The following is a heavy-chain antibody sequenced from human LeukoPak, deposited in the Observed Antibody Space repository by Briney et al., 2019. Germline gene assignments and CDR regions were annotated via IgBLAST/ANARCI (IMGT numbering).Heavy chain of an antibody. D-gene: IGHD2-2*02. V-gene: IGHV3-66*01. Sequence: GGSLRLSCAASGFTFSSYAMHWVRQAPGKGLEWVSVIYSGGSTYYADSVKGRFTISRDNSKNTLYLQMNSLRAEDTAVYYCARVIGRTYLIDYWGQGTLVTVSS. CDR1: GFTFSSYA. J-gene: IGHJ4*02. CDR3: ARVIGRTYLIDY. CDR2: IYSGGST.